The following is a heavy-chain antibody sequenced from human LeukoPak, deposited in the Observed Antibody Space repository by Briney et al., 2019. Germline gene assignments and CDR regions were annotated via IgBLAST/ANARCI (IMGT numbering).Heavy chain of an antibody. D-gene: IGHD3-10*01. Sequence: GESLKIPCKASGYSFTTYYIGWVRQMPGKGLEWMGIIFPGDSDTKYSPSSQGQVTISADRSINTAYMQWSSLKTSDTAIYYCARRHTARGYLGTFDIWGQGTMVTVSS. V-gene: IGHV5-51*01. CDR1: GYSFTTYY. CDR3: ARRHTARGYLGTFDI. CDR2: IFPGDSDT. J-gene: IGHJ3*02.